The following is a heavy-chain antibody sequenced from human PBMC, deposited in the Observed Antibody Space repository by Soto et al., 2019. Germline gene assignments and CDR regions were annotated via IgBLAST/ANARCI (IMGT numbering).Heavy chain of an antibody. CDR3: ARGHRRYYDIDFDY. CDR1: GFSLSTSGMC. CDR2: IDWDDDK. J-gene: IGHJ4*02. Sequence: SGPTLVNPTQPLTLTCTFSGFSLSTSGMCVSWIRQPPGKALEWLALIDWDDDKYYSTSLKTRVTISKDTSKNQVVLTMTNMDPVDTATYYCARGHRRYYDIDFDYWGQGTLVTVSS. D-gene: IGHD3-22*01. V-gene: IGHV2-70*01.